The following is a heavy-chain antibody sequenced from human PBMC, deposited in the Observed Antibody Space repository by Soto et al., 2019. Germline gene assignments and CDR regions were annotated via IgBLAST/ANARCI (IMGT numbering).Heavy chain of an antibody. V-gene: IGHV3-23*01. CDR3: AKDAVAGTHYFDY. Sequence: GWHLRLSCGASVFTFSSYEMSWFRQAPGNVLEWVSAISGSGGSTYYADSVKGRFTISRDNSKNTLYLQMNSLRAEDTAVYYCAKDAVAGTHYFDYWGQGTLVTVSS. D-gene: IGHD6-19*01. CDR1: VFTFSSYE. J-gene: IGHJ4*02. CDR2: ISGSGGST.